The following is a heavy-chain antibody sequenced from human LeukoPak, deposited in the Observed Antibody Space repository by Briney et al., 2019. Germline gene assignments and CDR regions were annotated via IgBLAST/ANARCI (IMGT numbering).Heavy chain of an antibody. CDR2: IYPGDSDT. D-gene: IGHD3-10*01. Sequence: GESLKISCQVSGYSFTNYWIGWVRQMSGKGLDWMGIIYPGDSDTRYSPSFRGQVTISADKSINTPYLQWSSLKASDSAIYYCAASTYGSGSYMAFDSWGQGTLLTVSS. V-gene: IGHV5-51*01. CDR3: AASTYGSGSYMAFDS. J-gene: IGHJ4*02. CDR1: GYSFTNYW.